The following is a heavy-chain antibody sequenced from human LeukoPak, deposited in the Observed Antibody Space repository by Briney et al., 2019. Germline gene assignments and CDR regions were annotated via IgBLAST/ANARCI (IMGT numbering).Heavy chain of an antibody. J-gene: IGHJ6*03. CDR3: ARSPQPGDRGTNLGYYYYMDV. V-gene: IGHV4-59*01. Sequence: PSETLSLTCTVSNGPINTYQWSWIRQPPGKGLEWIGNIHYSGSANYNPSLKSRVTISVDTSKNQFSLKLRSVTAADTAVYYCARSPQPGDRGTNLGYYYYMDVWGKGTTVTVSS. D-gene: IGHD1-7*01. CDR2: IHYSGSA. CDR1: NGPINTYQ.